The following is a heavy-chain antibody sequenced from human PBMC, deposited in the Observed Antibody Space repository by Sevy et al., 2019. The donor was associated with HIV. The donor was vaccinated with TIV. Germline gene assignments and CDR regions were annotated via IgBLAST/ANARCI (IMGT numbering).Heavy chain of an antibody. CDR1: GFTFSSYD. CDR2: ISYDGRSK. J-gene: IGHJ6*03. V-gene: IGHV3-30*03. CDR3: AAVVSTFGGDCSDYYHFMDV. D-gene: IGHD3-16*01. Sequence: GGSLRLSCTASGFTFSSYDIHWVRQAPGKGLEWVAGISYDGRSKHYADSVKGRFTISRDNAKSTLYLQMDSLRVEDTAVFYCAAVVSTFGGDCSDYYHFMDVWGKGTTVTVSS.